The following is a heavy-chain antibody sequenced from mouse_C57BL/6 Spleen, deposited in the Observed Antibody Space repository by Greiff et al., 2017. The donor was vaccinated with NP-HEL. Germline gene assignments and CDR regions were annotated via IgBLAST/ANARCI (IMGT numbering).Heavy chain of an antibody. CDR2: INPSTGGT. Sequence: EVQLQQSGPELVKPGASVKISCKASGYSFTGYYMNWVKQSPEKSLEWIGEINPSTGGTTYNQKFKAKATLTVDKSSSTAYMQLKSLTSEDSAVYYCARRGLTPSDYWGQGTTLTVSS. J-gene: IGHJ2*01. CDR1: GYSFTGYY. CDR3: ARRGLTPSDY. D-gene: IGHD1-1*01. V-gene: IGHV1-42*01.